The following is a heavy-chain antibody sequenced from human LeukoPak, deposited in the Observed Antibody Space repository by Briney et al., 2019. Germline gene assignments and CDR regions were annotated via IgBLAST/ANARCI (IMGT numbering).Heavy chain of an antibody. CDR2: ISGSGGST. D-gene: IGHD3-16*01. CDR3: ANWGSYFDY. Sequence: GGSLRLSCAASGFTFSSYAMSWVRQAPGKGLEWVSAISGSGGSTYYADSVKGRFTISRDNAKNSLYLQMNSLRAEDTALYYCANWGSYFDYWGQGTLVTVSS. V-gene: IGHV3-23*01. J-gene: IGHJ4*02. CDR1: GFTFSSYA.